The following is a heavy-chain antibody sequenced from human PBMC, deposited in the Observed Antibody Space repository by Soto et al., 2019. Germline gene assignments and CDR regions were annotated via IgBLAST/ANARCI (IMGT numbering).Heavy chain of an antibody. CDR1: GYTFTNYY. D-gene: IGHD6-19*01. Sequence: QVQLVQSGAEVKKPGASVKVSCKASGYTFTNYYIHWVRQAPGQGLECMGMINPSGGSTSYTRRFQGRVTLTRDTSTSTVYMELSSLRSEDTAVYYCARESQSSGWSWFDYWGQGTLVTVSS. V-gene: IGHV1-46*01. CDR3: ARESQSSGWSWFDY. CDR2: INPSGGST. J-gene: IGHJ4*02.